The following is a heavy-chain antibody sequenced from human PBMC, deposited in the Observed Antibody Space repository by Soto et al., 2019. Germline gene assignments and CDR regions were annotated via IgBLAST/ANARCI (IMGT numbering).Heavy chain of an antibody. D-gene: IGHD1-1*01. CDR3: ARISRFDTTLSDH. CDR1: GFTFSDYW. CDR2: IKQDGHEK. V-gene: IGHV3-7*03. J-gene: IGHJ4*02. Sequence: EVQQVESGGGLVQPGGSRRLSCAASGFTFSDYWMTWVRQAPGRGLEWVANIKQDGHEKYYVDSVEGRFTISRDNDKNLLSLHSNSFRTLDMAVYYRARISRFDTTLSDHWGQGTRVTVSS.